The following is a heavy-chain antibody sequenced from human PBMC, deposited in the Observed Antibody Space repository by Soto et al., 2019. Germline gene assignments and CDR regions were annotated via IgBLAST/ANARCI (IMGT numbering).Heavy chain of an antibody. V-gene: IGHV3-23*01. CDR1: GFTFSSYA. Sequence: PVGSLRLSCAASGFTFSSYAMTWVRQAPGKGLEWVSVISGSADVTYYADSVKGRFTISRDNSKNTIYLRMNSLRAEDTALYYCTKTSSWYYFDYWGQGTLVTVSS. CDR2: ISGSADVT. CDR3: TKTSSWYYFDY. J-gene: IGHJ4*02. D-gene: IGHD6-13*01.